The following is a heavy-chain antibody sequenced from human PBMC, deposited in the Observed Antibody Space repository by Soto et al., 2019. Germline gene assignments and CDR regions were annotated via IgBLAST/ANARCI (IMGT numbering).Heavy chain of an antibody. V-gene: IGHV3-74*01. CDR1: GFTFSSYW. Sequence: GGSLRLSCAASGFTFSSYWMHWVRQAPGKGLVWVSRINSDGSSTSYADSVKGRFTISRDNAKNTLYLQMNSLRAEDTAVYYCARGYCSSTSCYMPYYCYYGMDVWGQGTTVTVSS. CDR2: INSDGSST. J-gene: IGHJ6*02. D-gene: IGHD2-2*02. CDR3: ARGYCSSTSCYMPYYCYYGMDV.